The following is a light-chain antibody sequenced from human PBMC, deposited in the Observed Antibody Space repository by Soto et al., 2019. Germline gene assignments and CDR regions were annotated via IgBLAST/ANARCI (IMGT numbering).Light chain of an antibody. V-gene: IGLV2-8*01. CDR3: SSFAGTNYGVV. CDR2: DVT. Sequence: QSALTQPPSASGSPGQSVTISCSGITNDVGGYNYVSWFQQHPGKAPKLIIYDVTKRPSGVPDRFSGSRSGNTASLTVSGLQAEDEADYYCSSFAGTNYGVVFGGGTKLTVL. CDR1: TNDVGGYNY. J-gene: IGLJ2*01.